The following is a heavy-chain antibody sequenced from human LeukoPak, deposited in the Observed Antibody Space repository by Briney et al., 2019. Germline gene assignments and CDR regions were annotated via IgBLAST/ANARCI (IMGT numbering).Heavy chain of an antibody. CDR3: ARGARLQYQLLYTWFDP. J-gene: IGHJ5*02. CDR2: INPNSGGT. D-gene: IGHD2-2*01. Sequence: ASVKVSCKASGYTFTSYGISWVRQAPGQGLEWMGRINPNSGGTNYAQKFQGRVTMTRDTSISTAYMELSRLRSDDTAVYYCARGARLQYQLLYTWFDPWGQGTLVTVSS. V-gene: IGHV1-2*06. CDR1: GYTFTSYG.